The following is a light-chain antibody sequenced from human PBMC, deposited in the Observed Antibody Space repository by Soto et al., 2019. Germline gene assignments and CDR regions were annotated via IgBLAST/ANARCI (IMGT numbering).Light chain of an antibody. V-gene: IGKV3-11*01. CDR1: QSVSSY. CDR3: QQRSNWPPYT. CDR2: DAS. J-gene: IGKJ2*01. Sequence: EIVLTQSPATLSLSPGERATLSCRSSQSVSSYLAWYQQKPGQAPRLLIYDASNRATGIPARFSGSGSGTDCTLTISSLEHEDFAVYYCQQRSNWPPYTFGQRTKLEIK.